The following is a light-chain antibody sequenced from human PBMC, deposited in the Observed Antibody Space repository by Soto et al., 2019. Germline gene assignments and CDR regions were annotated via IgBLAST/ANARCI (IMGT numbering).Light chain of an antibody. V-gene: IGLV1-51*01. Sequence: QSLLTQPPSVSAASGQKVTISCSGRTSNLGNNYVYWYQQLPGTAPKLLIYENNKRASGIPDRFSGSKSGTSATLGITGLQTGDEADYYCGTWDSSLSAGVFGGGTKLTVL. J-gene: IGLJ3*02. CDR3: GTWDSSLSAGV. CDR1: TSNLGNNY. CDR2: ENN.